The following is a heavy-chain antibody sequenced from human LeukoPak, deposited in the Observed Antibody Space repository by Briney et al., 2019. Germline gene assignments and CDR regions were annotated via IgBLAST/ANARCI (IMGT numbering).Heavy chain of an antibody. D-gene: IGHD6-19*01. J-gene: IGHJ2*01. CDR2: IKQDGSEK. CDR1: GFTFSSYW. Sequence: GGSLRLSCVASGFTFSSYWMNWVRQAPGKGLEWVANIKQDGSEKYYVDSMKGRFTISRDNAKNSLYLQMNSLRDEDTAVYYCARGAVAGLFDLWGRGTLVTVSS. CDR3: ARGAVAGLFDL. V-gene: IGHV3-7*02.